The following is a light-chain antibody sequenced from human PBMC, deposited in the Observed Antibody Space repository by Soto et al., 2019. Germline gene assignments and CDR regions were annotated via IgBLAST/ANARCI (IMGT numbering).Light chain of an antibody. V-gene: IGKV3-20*01. CDR2: GAS. J-gene: IGKJ2*01. CDR3: QHYGSSAYT. CDR1: QSVRSNY. Sequence: EFVLTQSPGTLSLSPGERATLSCRASQSVRSNYLAWYQQKPGQSPRLLIYGASNRATGIPDRFSGSGSGTDFTLTIIRLEPEDFVVFYCQHYGSSAYTFGQGTTLEIK.